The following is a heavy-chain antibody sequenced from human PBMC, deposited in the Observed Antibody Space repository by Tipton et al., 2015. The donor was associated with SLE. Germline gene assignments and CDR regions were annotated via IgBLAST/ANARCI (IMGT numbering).Heavy chain of an antibody. J-gene: IGHJ2*01. Sequence: GLVKPSQTLSLTCAISGDSVSSNSAAWNWIRQSPSRGLEWLGRTYYRSKWYNDYAVSVKSRITINPDTSKNQFSLKLSSVTAADTAVYYCARDPYYGDYRYFDLWGRGTLVTVSS. CDR1: GDSVSSNSAA. CDR2: TYYRSKWYN. D-gene: IGHD4-17*01. CDR3: ARDPYYGDYRYFDL. V-gene: IGHV6-1*01.